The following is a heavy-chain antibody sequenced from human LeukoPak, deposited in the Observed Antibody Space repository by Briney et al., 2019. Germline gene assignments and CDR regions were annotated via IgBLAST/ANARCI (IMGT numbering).Heavy chain of an antibody. CDR1: GFIFDDYA. CDR2: ISWNSGGV. J-gene: IGHJ3*02. CDR3: ASSSSSWYGAFDI. V-gene: IGHV3-9*01. Sequence: PGGSLRLSCGASGFIFDDYAMEWVRQAPGKGLEWVAGISWNSGGVVYADSVKGRFTISRDNAKNSLYLQMSSLRAEDTAVYYCASSSSSWYGAFDIWGQGTMVTVSS. D-gene: IGHD6-13*01.